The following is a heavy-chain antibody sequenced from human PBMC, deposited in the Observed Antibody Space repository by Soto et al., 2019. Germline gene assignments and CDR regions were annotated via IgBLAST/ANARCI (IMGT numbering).Heavy chain of an antibody. Sequence: PGGSLRLSCAASGFTFSSYAMSWVRQAPGKGLEWVSAISGSGGSTYYADSVKGRFTISRDNSKNTLYLQMNSLRAEDTAVYFCSRGGDIVIVPVDTYYYYGLDVWGQGTTVTVSS. V-gene: IGHV3-23*01. J-gene: IGHJ6*02. CDR2: ISGSGGST. CDR3: SRGGDIVIVPVDTYYYYGLDV. CDR1: GFTFSSYA. D-gene: IGHD2-2*01.